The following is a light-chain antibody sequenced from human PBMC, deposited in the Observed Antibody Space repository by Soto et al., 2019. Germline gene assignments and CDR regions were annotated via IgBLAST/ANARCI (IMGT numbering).Light chain of an antibody. V-gene: IGKV1-5*03. J-gene: IGKJ2*01. CDR3: QQYNS. Sequence: DIQMTQSPSTLSASVGDRVTITCRASQSISSWLAWYQQKPGKAPKLLIYKASSLESGVPSRFSGSGSGTAFTLTISSLQPDDFATYYCQQYNSFGQGTKLEIK. CDR2: KAS. CDR1: QSISSW.